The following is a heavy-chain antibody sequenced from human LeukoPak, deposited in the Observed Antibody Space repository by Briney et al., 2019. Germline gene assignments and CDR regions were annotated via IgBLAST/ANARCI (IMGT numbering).Heavy chain of an antibody. Sequence: PETLSLTCTLSAGSISISGDYCGWTRQPRGKGLEWIGSVEYTVITSHSPSRKSRGTLSVHTSNNQLRLKVRSVSAHDTGWQYCVRHTYSSYYYHMQVWGGRTTGTLSS. CDR3: VRHTYSSYYYHMQV. CDR2: VEYTVIT. D-gene: IGHD5-18*01. J-gene: IGHJ6*01. V-gene: IGHV4-39*01. CDR1: AGSISISGDY.